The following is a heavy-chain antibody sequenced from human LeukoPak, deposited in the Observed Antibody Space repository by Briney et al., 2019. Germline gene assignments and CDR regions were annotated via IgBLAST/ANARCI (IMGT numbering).Heavy chain of an antibody. CDR1: GFSFSDYD. CDR2: ISGRSSHV. D-gene: IGHD3-16*01. J-gene: IGHJ1*01. Sequence: GGSLRLSCSASGFSFSDYDMNWVRQAPGKGLEWVSAISGRSSHVYYGESVKGRFTISRDNAENSLYLQLDSLGVEDTAVYYCGRAFPPLRTSSAGDLWGQGTLVTVSS. CDR3: GRAFPPLRTSSAGDL. V-gene: IGHV3-21*01.